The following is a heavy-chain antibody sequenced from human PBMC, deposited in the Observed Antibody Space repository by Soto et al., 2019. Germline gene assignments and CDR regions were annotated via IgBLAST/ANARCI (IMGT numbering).Heavy chain of an antibody. Sequence: PSETLSLTCTVSGGSISSGTYYWSWIRQLPGKGLEWIGYIYHSGSTYYNPSLKSRVTISVDTSKNQFSLKLSSVTAADTAVYYCGGFTMFRGVLNGSAPGGQGSLDTFSS. V-gene: IGHV4-31*03. D-gene: IGHD3-10*01. CDR2: IYHSGST. J-gene: IGHJ5*02. CDR3: GGFTMFRGVLNGSAP. CDR1: GGSISSGTYY.